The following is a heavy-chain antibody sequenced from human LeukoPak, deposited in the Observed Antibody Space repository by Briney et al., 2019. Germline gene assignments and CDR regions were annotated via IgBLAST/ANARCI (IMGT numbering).Heavy chain of an antibody. J-gene: IGHJ5*02. CDR1: GFTFSSYG. CDR3: AREITVTTGWFDP. V-gene: IGHV3-30*03. CDR2: ISYDGSNK. D-gene: IGHD4-17*01. Sequence: PGRSLRLSCAASGFTFSSYGMHWVRQAPGKGLEWVAVISYDGSNKYYADSVKGRFTISRDNAKNSLYLQMNSLRAEDTAVYYCAREITVTTGWFDPWGQGTLVTVSS.